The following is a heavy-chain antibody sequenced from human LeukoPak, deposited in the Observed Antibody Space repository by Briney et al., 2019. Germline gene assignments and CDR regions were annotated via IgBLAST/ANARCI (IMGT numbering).Heavy chain of an antibody. V-gene: IGHV5-51*01. CDR2: LYPGDSDS. Sequence: ESLTISCKAYGYSFFSNYWIAWVRQMPGKGLEWTGILYPGDSDSRYSPSFQGQVTISADRSISTAYLHWSSLKVSDTAMYYCARASRDGYNQNFDYWGQGTLVTVSS. CDR1: GYSFFSNYW. J-gene: IGHJ4*02. D-gene: IGHD5-24*01. CDR3: ARASRDGYNQNFDY.